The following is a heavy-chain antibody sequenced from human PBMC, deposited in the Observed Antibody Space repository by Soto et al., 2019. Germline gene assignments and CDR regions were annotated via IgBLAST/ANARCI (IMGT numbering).Heavy chain of an antibody. Sequence: GGSLRLSCPASGFPFSNYWMHWVRQAPVKGLVWVSRINSDGSSTNYAESVKGRFTISRDNAKNTLYLQMNSLRAEDTAVYYCARELGYDFQPWGQGTLVTVSS. D-gene: IGHD3-3*01. CDR2: INSDGSST. J-gene: IGHJ5*02. V-gene: IGHV3-74*01. CDR3: ARELGYDFQP. CDR1: GFPFSNYW.